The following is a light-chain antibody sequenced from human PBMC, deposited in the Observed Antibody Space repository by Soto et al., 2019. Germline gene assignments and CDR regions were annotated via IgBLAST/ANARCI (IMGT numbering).Light chain of an antibody. CDR1: SSDVGGYDF. CDR2: DVT. V-gene: IGLV2-11*01. Sequence: QSALTQPRSVSGSPGQLVTISCTGTSSDVGGYDFVSWYQQHPGKAPKRVIYDVTKRPSGVPGRFSGSKSGNTASLTISGLQAEDEADYYCCSYAGGPYVFGTGTKGTVL. CDR3: CSYAGGPYV. J-gene: IGLJ1*01.